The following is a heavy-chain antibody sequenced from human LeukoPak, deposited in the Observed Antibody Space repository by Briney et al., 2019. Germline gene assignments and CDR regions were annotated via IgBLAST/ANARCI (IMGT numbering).Heavy chain of an antibody. Sequence: GASVKVSYKASGYTFTVYYIHWVRQAPGQGLEWMGWINANSGGTNYAQKFQGRITMTRDTSISTAYMELSSLISDDTAVYYCARYYGGNSEFDYWGQGTLVTVSS. CDR3: ARYYGGNSEFDY. D-gene: IGHD4-23*01. CDR2: INANSGGT. V-gene: IGHV1-2*02. CDR1: GYTFTVYY. J-gene: IGHJ4*02.